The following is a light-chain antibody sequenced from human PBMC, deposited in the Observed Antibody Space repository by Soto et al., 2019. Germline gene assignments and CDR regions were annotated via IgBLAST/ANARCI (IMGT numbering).Light chain of an antibody. CDR3: QQYGSSPIT. Sequence: EIVLTQSPGTLSLSPGERATLSCRASQSVSSSYLAWYQQKPGQAPRLLIYGASSRATGIPDRFSGSGSGTDFTLTISRLEPEDFADDYGQQYGSSPITFGQGTRLEIK. V-gene: IGKV3-20*01. J-gene: IGKJ5*01. CDR2: GAS. CDR1: QSVSSSY.